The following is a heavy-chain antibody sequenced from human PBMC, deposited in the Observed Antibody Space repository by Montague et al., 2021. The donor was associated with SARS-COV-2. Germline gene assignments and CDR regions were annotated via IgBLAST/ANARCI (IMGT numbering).Heavy chain of an antibody. CDR2: IHPADSDT. CDR3: ARQGAYAPNWFDP. D-gene: IGHD5-12*01. Sequence: QSGAEVKKPGESLKISCKGSGYSFTSYWIGWVRQMPGKGLEWMGIIHPADSDTTYSPSFQGQVTISADKSISTAYLQWSSLKASDTAVYYCARQGAYAPNWFDPWGQGTLVTVSS. V-gene: IGHV5-51*01. J-gene: IGHJ5*02. CDR1: GYSFTSYW.